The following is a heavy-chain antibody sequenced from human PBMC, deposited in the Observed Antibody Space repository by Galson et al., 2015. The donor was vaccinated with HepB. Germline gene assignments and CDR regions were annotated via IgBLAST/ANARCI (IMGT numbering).Heavy chain of an antibody. CDR3: ARHPTYCTTSSCPFDS. CDR2: IYPGDSDT. Sequence: QSGAEVKKPGESLQISCKGSGYSFTNHWIGWVRQMPERGLEWMGIIYPGDSDTRYSPSFQGQVTISADKSITTAYLQWSSLKASDTAMYYCARHPTYCTTSSCPFDSWGQGTLVTVSS. J-gene: IGHJ4*02. D-gene: IGHD2-2*01. CDR1: GYSFTNHW. V-gene: IGHV5-51*01.